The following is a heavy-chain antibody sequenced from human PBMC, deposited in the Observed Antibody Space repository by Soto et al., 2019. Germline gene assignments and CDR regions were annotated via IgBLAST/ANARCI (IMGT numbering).Heavy chain of an antibody. CDR3: ARDLTGTRHYYYYYGMDV. CDR1: GYTSTSYG. D-gene: IGHD1-7*01. J-gene: IGHJ6*02. CDR2: INANSGGT. Sequence: ASVKVSCKTSGYTSTSYGVHWVRQAPGQRLEWMGWINANSGGTNYAQKFQGRVTMTRDTSISTAYMELSRLRSDDTAVYYCARDLTGTRHYYYYYGMDVRGQGTTVTVSS. V-gene: IGHV1-2*02.